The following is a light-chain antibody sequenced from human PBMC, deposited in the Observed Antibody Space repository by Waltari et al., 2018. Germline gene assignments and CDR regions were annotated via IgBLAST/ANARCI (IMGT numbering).Light chain of an antibody. CDR3: MQALQTPA. V-gene: IGKV2-28*01. Sequence: DIVMTQSPLSLPVTPGEPASIHCRPSQSLLHSNGYNYLDWYLQKPGQSPQLLIYLGSNRASGVPDRFSGSGSGTDFTLKISRVEAEDVGVYYCMQALQTPAFGQGTKVEIK. CDR2: LGS. J-gene: IGKJ1*01. CDR1: QSLLHSNGYNY.